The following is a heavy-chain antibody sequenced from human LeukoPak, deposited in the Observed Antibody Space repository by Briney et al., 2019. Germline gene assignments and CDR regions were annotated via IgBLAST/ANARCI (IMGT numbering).Heavy chain of an antibody. Sequence: SETLSLTCTVAGGAMSRYYWRWMGQPPGKGLEWIGYIYYSGSTNYNPSLKSRVTISVDTSKNQFSLKLSSVTAADTAVYYCARVTYYDFWSGYYTGIWFDPWGQGTLVTVSS. V-gene: IGHV4-59*01. CDR1: GGAMSRYY. D-gene: IGHD3-3*01. J-gene: IGHJ5*02. CDR2: IYYSGST. CDR3: ARVTYYDFWSGYYTGIWFDP.